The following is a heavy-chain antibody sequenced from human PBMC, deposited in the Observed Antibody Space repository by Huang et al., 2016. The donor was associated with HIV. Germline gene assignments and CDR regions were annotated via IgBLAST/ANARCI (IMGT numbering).Heavy chain of an antibody. J-gene: IGHJ6*02. V-gene: IGHV3-48*02. D-gene: IGHD6-19*01. CDR1: GFTFSSYS. Sequence: EVQLVESGGGLVQPGGSLRLSCAASGFTFSSYSRNWVRQAPGKGLECGAYISSSSSTIYYADSVKGRFTISRDNAKNSLYLQMNSLRDEDTAVYYCARDLGGSGWWSYYYGMDVWGQGTTVTVSS. CDR3: ARDLGGSGWWSYYYGMDV. CDR2: ISSSSSTI.